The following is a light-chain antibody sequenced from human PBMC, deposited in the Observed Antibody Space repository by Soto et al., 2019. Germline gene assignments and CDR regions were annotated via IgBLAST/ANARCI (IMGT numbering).Light chain of an antibody. CDR3: QSYDRGLSASV. J-gene: IGLJ3*02. CDR2: GDT. V-gene: IGLV1-40*01. Sequence: QSVRTQPPSVSGAPGQRVTISCTGSSSNIGAGKYVHWYQQLPGRAPKLLIYGDTNRPSGVPDRFSASKSGTSASLAITGLQAEDEADYHCQSYDRGLSASVFGGGTKVTVL. CDR1: SSNIGAGKY.